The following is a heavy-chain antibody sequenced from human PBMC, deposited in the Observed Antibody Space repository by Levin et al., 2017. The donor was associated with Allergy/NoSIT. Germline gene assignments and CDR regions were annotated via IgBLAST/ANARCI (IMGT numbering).Heavy chain of an antibody. CDR3: AARTQYLEWLLWNPWDAFDI. D-gene: IGHD3-3*01. CDR1: GFTFSSYA. V-gene: IGHV3-23*01. CDR2: ISGSGGST. Sequence: PPGGSLRLSCAASGFTFSSYAMSWVRQAPGKGLEWVSAISGSGGSTYYADSVKGRFTISRDNSKNTLYLQMNSLRAEDTAVYYCAARTQYLEWLLWNPWDAFDIWGQGTMVTVSS. J-gene: IGHJ3*02.